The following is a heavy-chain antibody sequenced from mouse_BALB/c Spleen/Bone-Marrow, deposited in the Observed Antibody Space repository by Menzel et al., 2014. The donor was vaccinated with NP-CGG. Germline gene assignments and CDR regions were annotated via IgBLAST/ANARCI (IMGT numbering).Heavy chain of an antibody. CDR2: IYPGDGDT. CDR1: GYTFTSYW. J-gene: IGHJ2*01. V-gene: IGHV1-87*01. Sequence: VQLQQSGAELARPGASVKLSCKASGYTFTSYWMQWVKQRPGQGLEWIGAIYPGDGDTRYTQKFKGKATLTADKSSSTAFMQLRSLASEDSAVYYCARGYPSVYWGQGPTLAVSS. CDR3: ARGYPSVY. D-gene: IGHD3-2*02.